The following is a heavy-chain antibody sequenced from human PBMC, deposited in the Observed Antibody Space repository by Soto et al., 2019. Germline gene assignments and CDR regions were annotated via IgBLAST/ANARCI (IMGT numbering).Heavy chain of an antibody. CDR1: GGSFTSINW. Sequence: SETLSLTCAVSGGSFTSINWWTWVRQPPGQGLEWIGEIYRTGSTNYNPSLKSRVTISLDKSENQFSLKVTSLTAADTAVYYCASRDPGTSVDYWGQGTLVTVSS. CDR2: IYRTGST. CDR3: ASRDPGTSVDY. D-gene: IGHD1-7*01. J-gene: IGHJ4*02. V-gene: IGHV4-4*02.